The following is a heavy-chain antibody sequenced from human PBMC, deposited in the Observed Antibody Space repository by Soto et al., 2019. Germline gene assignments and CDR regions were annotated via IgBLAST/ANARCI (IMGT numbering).Heavy chain of an antibody. V-gene: IGHV1-69*01. CDR1: GDIFSSYA. CDR3: ARGGSPYVWFNEF. CDR2: IIPVFGTT. D-gene: IGHD3-16*01. J-gene: IGHJ4*02. Sequence: QEQLVQSGPEVKKPGSSVKVSCKASGDIFSSYAISWVRQAPGQGLEWLGGIIPVFGTTNYAEKFQGRVTITADESTNTAYMGLSRLRSGDTAMYYCARGGSPYVWFNEFWGQGTLVTVSS.